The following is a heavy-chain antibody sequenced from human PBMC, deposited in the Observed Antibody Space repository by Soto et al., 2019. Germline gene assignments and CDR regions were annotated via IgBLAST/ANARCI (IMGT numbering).Heavy chain of an antibody. J-gene: IGHJ6*02. CDR3: ARGIEGWYQGRYYYGMDV. V-gene: IGHV4-61*01. Sequence: QVQLQESGPGLVNPSETLSLTCTVSGGSVSSGSYYWSWIRQPPGKGLEWIGYIYYSGSTNYNPSLKSRGTISVDTSKNQFSLKLSSVTAADTAVYYCARGIEGWYQGRYYYGMDVWGQGTTVTVSS. D-gene: IGHD6-19*01. CDR2: IYYSGST. CDR1: GGSVSSGSYY.